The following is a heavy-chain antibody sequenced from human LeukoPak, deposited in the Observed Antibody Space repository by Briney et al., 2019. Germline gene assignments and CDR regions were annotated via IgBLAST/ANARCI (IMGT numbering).Heavy chain of an antibody. Sequence: GGSLRLSCTASGVAFDYSGMHWGRESPERGLEWGSLISWHGGNPYYSDSVKGRFAISRDNTKRSLSLHMSSLKSEDTALYYCVKAVVGGQGSFYYDFWSQGTLATVSS. D-gene: IGHD2/OR15-2a*01. J-gene: IGHJ4*02. CDR1: GVAFDYSG. V-gene: IGHV3-43*01. CDR3: VKAVVGGQGSFYYDF. CDR2: ISWHGGNP.